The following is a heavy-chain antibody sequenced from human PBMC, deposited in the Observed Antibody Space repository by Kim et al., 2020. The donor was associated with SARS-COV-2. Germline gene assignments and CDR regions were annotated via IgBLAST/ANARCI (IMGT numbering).Heavy chain of an antibody. J-gene: IGHJ5*02. D-gene: IGHD6-19*01. CDR1: GFTFSSRA. Sequence: GGSLRLSCAASGFTFSSRAMSWVRQAPGKGPEWVASVNNGGNAYYADSVKGRFTVSRDITRDTLYLQMNSLRAEDTALYFCAKDHPSSCWPAFDPLGQGT. V-gene: IGHV3-23*01. CDR3: AKDHPSSCWPAFDP. CDR2: VNNGGNA.